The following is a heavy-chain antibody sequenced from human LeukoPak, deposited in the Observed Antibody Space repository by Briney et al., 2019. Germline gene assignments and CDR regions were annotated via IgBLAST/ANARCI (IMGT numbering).Heavy chain of an antibody. CDR3: ARDGVWWFGELLRNYYYGMDV. Sequence: PGGSLRPSCAASGFTFSSYWMSWVRQAPGKGLEWVANIKQDGSEKYYVDSVKGRFTISRDNAKNSLYLQMNSLRAEDTAVYYCARDGVWWFGELLRNYYYGMDVWGQRTTVTVSS. CDR2: IKQDGSEK. CDR1: GFTFSSYW. J-gene: IGHJ6*02. D-gene: IGHD3-10*01. V-gene: IGHV3-7*01.